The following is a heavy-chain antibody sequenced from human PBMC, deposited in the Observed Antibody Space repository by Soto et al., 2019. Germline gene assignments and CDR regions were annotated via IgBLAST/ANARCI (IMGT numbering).Heavy chain of an antibody. V-gene: IGHV1-69*13. CDR1: GYSFATSY. D-gene: IGHD5-18*01. CDR3: AREIDTAMDNRGYYYGMDV. Sequence: GASVKVSCKASGYSFATSYMHWVRQAPGQGLEWMGGIIPIFGTANYAQKFQGRVTITADESTSTAYMELSSLRSEDTAVYYCAREIDTAMDNRGYYYGMDVWGQGTTVTVSS. CDR2: IIPIFGTA. J-gene: IGHJ6*02.